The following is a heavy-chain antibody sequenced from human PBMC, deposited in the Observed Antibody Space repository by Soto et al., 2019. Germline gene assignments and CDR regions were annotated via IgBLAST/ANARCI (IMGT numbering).Heavy chain of an antibody. J-gene: IGHJ4*02. CDR3: ARHDNMTLGSQYLDS. CDR1: GGSLSGYY. V-gene: IGHV4-59*12. CDR2: IYYAGTT. D-gene: IGHD1-1*01. Sequence: ASETLSLTCSVSGGSLSGYYWTWTRQPPGKGLEWIGYIYYAGTTTYNPSLKNRVTISLDTPKNQFSLKMDSVTAADTALYFCARHDNMTLGSQYLDSWGPGTLVTVSS.